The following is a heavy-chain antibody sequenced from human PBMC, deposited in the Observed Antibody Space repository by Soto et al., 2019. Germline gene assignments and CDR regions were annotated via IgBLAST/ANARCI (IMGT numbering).Heavy chain of an antibody. Sequence: QVQLQESGPGLVKPSGTLSLTCAVFGGSISRGYWWSWVRQSPGKGLEWIGEIHHSENINYNPSLKSRATISVDMSKNQFSLRLNSVTAADTAVYYCARQASYHIDYWGQGTLVTVSS. CDR3: ARQASYHIDY. CDR1: GGSISRGYW. CDR2: IHHSENI. D-gene: IGHD2-2*01. V-gene: IGHV4-4*02. J-gene: IGHJ4*02.